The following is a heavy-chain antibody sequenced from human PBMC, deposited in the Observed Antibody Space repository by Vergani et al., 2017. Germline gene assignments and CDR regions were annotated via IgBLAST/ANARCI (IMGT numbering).Heavy chain of an antibody. J-gene: IGHJ6*03. CDR2: ISSSSSYI. CDR1: GFTFSCYS. CDR3: ARAGDYDSSGYYYDYYYYYMDV. V-gene: IGHV3-21*01. Sequence: EVQLVESGGGLVKPGGSLRLSCAASGFTFSCYSMNWVRQAPGKGLEWVSSISSSSSYIYYADSVKGRFTISRDNAKNSLYLQMNSLRAEDTAVYYCARAGDYDSSGYYYDYYYYYMDVWGK. D-gene: IGHD3-22*01.